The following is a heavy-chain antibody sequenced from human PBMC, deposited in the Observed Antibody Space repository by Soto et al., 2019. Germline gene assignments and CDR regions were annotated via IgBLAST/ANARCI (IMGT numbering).Heavy chain of an antibody. CDR3: ARVPSSSGRAHFDY. J-gene: IGHJ4*02. Sequence: QVQLVESGGGVVQPGRSLRLSCAASGFTFSSYAMHWVRQAPGKGLEWVAVISYDGSNKYYVDSVKGRFTISRDNSKNTLYLQMNSLRAEDTAVYYCARVPSSSGRAHFDYWGQGTLVTVSS. V-gene: IGHV3-30-3*01. CDR1: GFTFSSYA. D-gene: IGHD2-15*01. CDR2: ISYDGSNK.